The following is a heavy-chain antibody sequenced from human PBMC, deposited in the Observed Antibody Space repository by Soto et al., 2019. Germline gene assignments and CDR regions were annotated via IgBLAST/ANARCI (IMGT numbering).Heavy chain of an antibody. CDR2: IIPIFGTA. Sequence: SVKVSYNASGGTFSSYAISLVRHTPGQGLEWMGGIIPIFGTANYAQKFQGRVTITADESTSTAYMELSSLRSEETAVYYCARGYYDILTGYYYFDYWGQGTLVTVS. J-gene: IGHJ4*02. V-gene: IGHV1-69*01. CDR3: ARGYYDILTGYYYFDY. CDR1: GGTFSSYA. D-gene: IGHD3-9*01.